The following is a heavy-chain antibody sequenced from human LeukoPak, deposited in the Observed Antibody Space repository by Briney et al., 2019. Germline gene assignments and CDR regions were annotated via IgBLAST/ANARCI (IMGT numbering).Heavy chain of an antibody. CDR1: GDSISSTYYY. V-gene: IGHV4-39*01. CDR2: IYYGGET. Sequence: SETLSLTCTVSGDSISSTYYYWVWIRQPPGKGLEWIGSIYYGGETYYNPSLRSRVTISSDTSKNQFSLSLNSVTATDTAVYYCARLLDYYGMDVWGQGTTVTVSS. J-gene: IGHJ6*02. D-gene: IGHD2/OR15-2a*01. CDR3: ARLLDYYGMDV.